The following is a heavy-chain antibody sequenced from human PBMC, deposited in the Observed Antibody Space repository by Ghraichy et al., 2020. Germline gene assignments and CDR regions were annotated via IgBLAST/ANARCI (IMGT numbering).Heavy chain of an antibody. CDR3: ARDYYDSSGYPAFDI. V-gene: IGHV3-7*01. CDR1: GFTFSSYW. CDR2: IKQDGSEK. Sequence: GGSLRLSCAASGFTFSSYWMSWVRQAPGKGLEWVANIKQDGSEKYYVDSVKGRFTISRDNAKNSLYLQMNSLRAEDTAVYYCARDYYDSSGYPAFDIWGQGTMVTVSS. D-gene: IGHD3-22*01. J-gene: IGHJ3*02.